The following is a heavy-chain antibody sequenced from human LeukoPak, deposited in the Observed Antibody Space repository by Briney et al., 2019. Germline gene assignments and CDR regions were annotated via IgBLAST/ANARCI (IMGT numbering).Heavy chain of an antibody. CDR3: ARDQDSSGWYNWFDP. D-gene: IGHD6-19*01. V-gene: IGHV3-11*01. Sequence: GGSLRLSCAASGFTFSDYYMCWIRQAPGKGLEWISYISSSGYTIYYADSVKGRFTISRDNAKNSLYLQMNSLRAEDTAVYYCARDQDSSGWYNWFDPWGQGTLVTVSS. J-gene: IGHJ5*02. CDR1: GFTFSDYY. CDR2: ISSSGYTI.